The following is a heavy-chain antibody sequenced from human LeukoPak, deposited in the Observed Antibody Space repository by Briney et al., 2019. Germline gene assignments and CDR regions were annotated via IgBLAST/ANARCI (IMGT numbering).Heavy chain of an antibody. CDR3: AREENGGNPLAG. D-gene: IGHD4-23*01. CDR1: GASITSVDSY. Sequence: SETLSLTCTVSGASITSVDSYWAYIRQPPGKGLEWIAYIYHSGSTYYNPSLKSRVLMSVDTSKNQFSLQLSSVTAADTAVYYCAREENGGNPLAGWGQGTLVTVSS. J-gene: IGHJ1*01. V-gene: IGHV4-30-4*01. CDR2: IYHSGST.